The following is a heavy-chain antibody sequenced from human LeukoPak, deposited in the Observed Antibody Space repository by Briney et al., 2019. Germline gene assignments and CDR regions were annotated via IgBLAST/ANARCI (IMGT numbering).Heavy chain of an antibody. Sequence: GESLKISCKGSGYSFTNYRIGWVRQMPGKGLEWMGIIYPGYSDTRYSPPFQGQGTISADKSISTVYLQWSSLKASDTDMYYCARHTSAVAGTGLGYWGQGTLVTVSS. CDR2: IYPGYSDT. D-gene: IGHD6-19*01. CDR1: GYSFTNYR. J-gene: IGHJ4*02. CDR3: ARHTSAVAGTGLGY. V-gene: IGHV5-51*01.